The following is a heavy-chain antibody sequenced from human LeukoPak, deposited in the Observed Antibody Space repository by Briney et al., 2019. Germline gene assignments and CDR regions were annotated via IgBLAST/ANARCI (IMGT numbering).Heavy chain of an antibody. V-gene: IGHV1-8*01. J-gene: IGHJ6*02. CDR2: MNPNSGNT. CDR3: ARAFYCSGGSCSSYYYYYYGMDV. Sequence: ASVKVSCKASGYTFTSYDINWVRQATGQGLEWMGWMNPNSGNTGYAQKFQGRVTMTRNTSISTAYMELSSLRSEDTAVYYCARAFYCSGGSCSSYYYYYYGMDVWGQGTTVTVSS. CDR1: GYTFTSYD. D-gene: IGHD2-15*01.